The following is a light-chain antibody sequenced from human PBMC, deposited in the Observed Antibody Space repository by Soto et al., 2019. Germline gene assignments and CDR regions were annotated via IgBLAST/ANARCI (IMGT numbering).Light chain of an antibody. Sequence: EIVLTQSPGTLSLSPGERATLSCRASQSVRSTYLAWYQQKPGQAHSLLIYGASNRATGIPDRFSGSGSGADFTLTISRLEPEDFAVYYCQLYDSSPPGYTFGQGTRLEIK. CDR3: QLYDSSPPGYT. CDR1: QSVRSTY. V-gene: IGKV3-20*01. CDR2: GAS. J-gene: IGKJ2*01.